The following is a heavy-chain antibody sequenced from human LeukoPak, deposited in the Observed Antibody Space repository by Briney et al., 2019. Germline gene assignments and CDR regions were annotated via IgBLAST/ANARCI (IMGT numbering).Heavy chain of an antibody. J-gene: IGHJ5*02. Sequence: PGGSLRLSCAVSGFKFDDYGMHWVRQVPGKGLEWVSGISWNSGSIGYADSVKGRFTISRDNAKNSLYLQMNSLRAEDTALYYCAKAGSRFVRAAAGNWFDPWGQGTLVTVSS. CDR1: GFKFDDYG. D-gene: IGHD6-13*01. V-gene: IGHV3-9*01. CDR3: AKAGSRFVRAAAGNWFDP. CDR2: ISWNSGSI.